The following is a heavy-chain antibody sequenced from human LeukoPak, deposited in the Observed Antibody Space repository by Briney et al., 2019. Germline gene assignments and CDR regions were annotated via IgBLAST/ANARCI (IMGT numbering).Heavy chain of an antibody. CDR2: MNPNSGNT. CDR3: ARSTQYYDFWSGYYTLEYYYYYMDV. V-gene: IGHV1-8*01. CDR1: GYTFTSYD. J-gene: IGHJ6*03. D-gene: IGHD3-3*01. Sequence: ASVKVSCKAPGYTFTSYDINWVRQATGQGLEWMGWMNPNSGNTGYAQKFQGRVTMTRNTSISTAYMELSSLRSEDTAVYYCARSTQYYDFWSGYYTLEYYYYYMDVWGKGTTVTVSS.